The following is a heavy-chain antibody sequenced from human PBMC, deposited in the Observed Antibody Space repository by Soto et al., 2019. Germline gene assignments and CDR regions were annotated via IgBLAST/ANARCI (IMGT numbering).Heavy chain of an antibody. V-gene: IGHV4-59*01. J-gene: IGHJ4*02. CDR1: GGSISSYY. Sequence: SETLSLTCTVSGGSISSYYWSWIRQPPGKGLEWIGYIYYSGSTNYNPSLKSRVTISVDTSKNQFSLKLSSVTAADTAVYYCARRRKHFAYWGQRSRVTVSS. CDR2: IYYSGST. CDR3: ARRRKHFAY.